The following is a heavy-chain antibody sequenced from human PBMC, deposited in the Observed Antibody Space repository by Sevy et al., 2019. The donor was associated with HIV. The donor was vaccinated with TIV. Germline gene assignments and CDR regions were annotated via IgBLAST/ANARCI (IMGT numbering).Heavy chain of an antibody. CDR3: ATDSSGYYRYYFDY. Sequence: ASVKVSCKVSGYTLTELSMHWVRQAPGKGLEWMGGFDPEDGETIYGQKFQGRVTMTEDTSTDTAYMELSSLRSEDTAVYYCATDSSGYYRYYFDYWGQGTLVTVSS. V-gene: IGHV1-24*01. CDR2: FDPEDGET. CDR1: GYTLTELS. J-gene: IGHJ4*02. D-gene: IGHD3-22*01.